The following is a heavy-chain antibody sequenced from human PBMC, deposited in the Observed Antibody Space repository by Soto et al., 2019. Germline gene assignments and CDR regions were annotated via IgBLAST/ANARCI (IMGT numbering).Heavy chain of an antibody. J-gene: IGHJ5*02. Sequence: SLRLSCAASGFTFSSYAMSWVRQAPGKGLEWVPAISGSGGSTYYADSVKGRFTISRDNSKNTLYLQMNSLRAEDTAVYYCAKVGWNYLNWFDPWGQGTLVTVSS. V-gene: IGHV3-23*01. CDR2: ISGSGGST. CDR3: AKVGWNYLNWFDP. CDR1: GFTFSSYA. D-gene: IGHD1-7*01.